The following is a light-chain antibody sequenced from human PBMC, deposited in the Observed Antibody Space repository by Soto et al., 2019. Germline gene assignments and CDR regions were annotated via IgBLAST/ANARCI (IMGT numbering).Light chain of an antibody. J-gene: IGLJ1*01. CDR1: SSNIGGNT. CDR2: TNN. V-gene: IGLV1-44*01. Sequence: QSVLTQPPSASGTPGQRVTISCSGSSSNIGGNTVSWYQQFPGTAPKLLIYTNNQRPSGVPDRFSGSKSDTSASLAISALQSEDEAHYYCAAWDDRLNGHVFGTGTKLTVL. CDR3: AAWDDRLNGHV.